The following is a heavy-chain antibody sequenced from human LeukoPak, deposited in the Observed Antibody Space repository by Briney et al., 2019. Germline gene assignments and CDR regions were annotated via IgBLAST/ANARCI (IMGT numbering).Heavy chain of an antibody. CDR1: GYTFTNYG. CDR2: ISADKGNA. CDR3: ARYYYGSGSNHGAFDI. V-gene: IGHV1-18*04. Sequence: ASVKVSCKASGYTFTNYGFTWVRQAPGQGLEWMGWISADKGNANYARKFQGRVTMTTDTSTTTAYMELRSLRSDDTAVYYCARYYYGSGSNHGAFDIWGQGTMVTVSA. J-gene: IGHJ3*02. D-gene: IGHD3-10*01.